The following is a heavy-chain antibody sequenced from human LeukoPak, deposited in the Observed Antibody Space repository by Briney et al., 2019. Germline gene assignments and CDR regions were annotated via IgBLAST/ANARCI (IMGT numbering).Heavy chain of an antibody. CDR2: FFYSGST. V-gene: IGHV4-39*01. Sequence: SGTLSLTCSVSGGSISSSTYYWGWLRQPPGRGLEWIGSFFYSGSTYYNPSLKSRVTISVDTSKNQFSLKLNSVTAADTAVYYCARQLGTLTTTSFDYWGQGTLVTVSS. J-gene: IGHJ4*02. D-gene: IGHD3-16*01. CDR3: ARQLGTLTTTSFDY. CDR1: GGSISSSTYY.